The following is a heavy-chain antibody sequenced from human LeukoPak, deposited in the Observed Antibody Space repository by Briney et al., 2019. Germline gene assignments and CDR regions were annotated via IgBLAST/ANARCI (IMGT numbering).Heavy chain of an antibody. D-gene: IGHD1-26*01. Sequence: SETLSLTCAVYGGSFSGYYWSWIRQPPGKGLEWIGEINHSGSTNYNPSLKSRVTISVDTSKNQFSQKLSSVTAADTAVYYCARVGWDGDYWGQGTLVTVSS. CDR1: GGSFSGYY. J-gene: IGHJ4*02. CDR2: INHSGST. CDR3: ARVGWDGDY. V-gene: IGHV4-34*01.